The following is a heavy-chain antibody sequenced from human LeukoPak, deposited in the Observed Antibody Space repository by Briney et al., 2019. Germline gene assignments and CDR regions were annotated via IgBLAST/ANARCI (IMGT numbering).Heavy chain of an antibody. CDR2: MNPNSGNT. CDR3: ARTLAATPWVYFDY. D-gene: IGHD6-25*01. Sequence: ASVKVSCKASGYTFTSYDINWVRQATGQGLEWMGWMNPNSGNTGYAQKFQGRVTMTRNTSISTAYMELSSLRSEDTAAYYCARTLAATPWVYFDYWGQGTLVTVSS. J-gene: IGHJ4*02. CDR1: GYTFTSYD. V-gene: IGHV1-8*01.